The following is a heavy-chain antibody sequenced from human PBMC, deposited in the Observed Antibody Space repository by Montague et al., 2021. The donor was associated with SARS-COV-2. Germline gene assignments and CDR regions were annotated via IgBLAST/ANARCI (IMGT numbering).Heavy chain of an antibody. CDR1: GYSISSGYY. J-gene: IGHJ5*02. CDR2: IYHSGST. D-gene: IGHD3-10*01. CDR3: ARDCYDYGSGSYQRWFDP. Sequence: SETLSLTCTVSGYSISSGYYWGWIRQPPGKGLEWIGSIYHSGSTXYNPSLKSRVTISVDTSKNQFSLKLSSVTAADTAVYYCARDCYDYGSGSYQRWFDPWGRGTLVTVSS. V-gene: IGHV4-38-2*02.